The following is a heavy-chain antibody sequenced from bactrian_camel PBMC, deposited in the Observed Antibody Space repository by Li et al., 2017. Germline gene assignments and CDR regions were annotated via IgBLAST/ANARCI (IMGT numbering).Heavy chain of an antibody. D-gene: IGHD7*01. CDR1: GYAYC. CDR3: ASAYGGGTWCREKVEF. V-gene: IGHV3S55*01. Sequence: HVQLVESGGGSVQAGGSLRLSCAVAGYAYCMGWFRQPPGKEREGVATIDTFFRTSYADSVKGRFTISRDNTKNTLYLQMNSLKPEDTAMYYCASAYGGGTWCREKVEFWGQGTQVTVS. J-gene: IGHJ4*01. CDR2: IDTFFRT.